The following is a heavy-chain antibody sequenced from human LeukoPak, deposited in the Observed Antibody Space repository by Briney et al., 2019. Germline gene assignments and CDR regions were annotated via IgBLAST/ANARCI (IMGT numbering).Heavy chain of an antibody. CDR3: IYAGIAAGVPDY. D-gene: IGHD6-13*01. CDR1: GFTVSSNY. CDR2: IYSGGST. Sequence: GGSLRLSCAASGFTVSSNYMSWVRQAPGKGLEWVSAIYSGGSTYYADSAKGRFTISRDNSKNTLYLQMNSLRAEDTAVYYCIYAGIAAGVPDYWGQGTLVTVSS. J-gene: IGHJ4*02. V-gene: IGHV3-53*01.